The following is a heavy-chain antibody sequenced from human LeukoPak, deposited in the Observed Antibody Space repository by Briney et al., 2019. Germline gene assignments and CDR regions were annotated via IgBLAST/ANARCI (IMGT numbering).Heavy chain of an antibody. D-gene: IGHD5-24*01. CDR2: ISSSSSYI. Sequence: GGSLRLSCAASGFTFSSYSMNWVRQAPGKGLEWVSSISSSSSYIYYADSVKGRFTISRDNAKNSLYLQMNSLRAEDTAVYYCARDPVEMATIGHFDYWGQGTLVTVSS. CDR3: ARDPVEMATIGHFDY. CDR1: GFTFSSYS. V-gene: IGHV3-21*01. J-gene: IGHJ4*02.